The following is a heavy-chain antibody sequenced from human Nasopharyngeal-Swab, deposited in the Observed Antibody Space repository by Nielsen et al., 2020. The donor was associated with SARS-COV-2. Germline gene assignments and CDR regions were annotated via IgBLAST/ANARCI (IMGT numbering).Heavy chain of an antibody. J-gene: IGHJ5*02. D-gene: IGHD3-22*01. CDR3: ARKGLYDSSGYPFDP. Sequence: GSLRLSRAASGFTFTTYTMNWVRQAPGKGLEWVSYISSSGSTIYYADSVKGRFTISRDNAKNSLYLQMNSLRAEDTAVYYCARKGLYDSSGYPFDPWGQGTLVTVSS. V-gene: IGHV3-48*04. CDR2: ISSSGSTI. CDR1: GFTFTTYT.